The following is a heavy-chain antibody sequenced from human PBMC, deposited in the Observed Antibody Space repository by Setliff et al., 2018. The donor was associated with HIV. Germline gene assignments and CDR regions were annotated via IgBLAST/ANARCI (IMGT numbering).Heavy chain of an antibody. Sequence: PGGSLSLSCAASGFTFSNYWMTWVRQAPGKGLEWVANINQDGSETYYVDSVEGRFTISRDNAKNSLYLQMNSLRADDTAVYYCAKVWSGLEYWGQGTLVTVSS. CDR3: AKVWSGLEY. V-gene: IGHV3-7*01. CDR1: GFTFSNYW. CDR2: INQDGSET. J-gene: IGHJ4*02. D-gene: IGHD3-3*01.